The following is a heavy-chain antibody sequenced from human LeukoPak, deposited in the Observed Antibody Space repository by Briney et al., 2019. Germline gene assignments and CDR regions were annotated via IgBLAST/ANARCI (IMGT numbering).Heavy chain of an antibody. Sequence: GGSLRLSCAASGFTVSSNYMSWVRQAPGKGLEWVSVIYSGGSTYYADSVKGRFTISRDNSKNTLYLQMNSLRAEDKAVYYCANEAYGSGSYYTDYWGQGTLVTVSS. J-gene: IGHJ4*02. CDR1: GFTVSSNY. CDR3: ANEAYGSGSYYTDY. CDR2: IYSGGST. V-gene: IGHV3-66*01. D-gene: IGHD3-10*01.